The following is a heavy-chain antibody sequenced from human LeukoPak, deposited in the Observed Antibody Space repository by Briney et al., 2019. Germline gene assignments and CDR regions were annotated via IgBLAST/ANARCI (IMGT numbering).Heavy chain of an antibody. V-gene: IGHV4-39*01. CDR2: FYYTGST. D-gene: IGHD5-12*01. CDR3: ARHSRSGYGDYESAFDI. CDR1: GGSISSSGSY. Sequence: KTSQTLSLTCIVSGGSISSSGSYWDWIRQPPGKGLEWIANFYYTGSTYYDPSLKSRITISGDTSKNHFSLKLRSVTAADTAVYYCARHSRSGYGDYESAFDIWGQGTMVTVSS. J-gene: IGHJ3*02.